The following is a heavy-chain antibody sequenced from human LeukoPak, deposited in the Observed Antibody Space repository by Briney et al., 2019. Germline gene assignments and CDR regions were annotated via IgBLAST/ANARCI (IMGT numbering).Heavy chain of an antibody. D-gene: IGHD3-10*01. CDR2: IYYSGST. J-gene: IGHJ4*02. V-gene: IGHV4-39*01. Sequence: PSETLSLTCTVSGAPISSGGIYGGWIRQPPGKVLEWIATIYYSGSTYYTPSLKSRVTISVDTSKNQFALKVSSVTAADTAVYYCARHQFYGSGSYYFDFWGQGALVTVSS. CDR1: GAPISSGGIY. CDR3: ARHQFYGSGSYYFDF.